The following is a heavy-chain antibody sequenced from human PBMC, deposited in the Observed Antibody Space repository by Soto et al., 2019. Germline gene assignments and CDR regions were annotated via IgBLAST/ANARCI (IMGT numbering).Heavy chain of an antibody. Sequence: ETLSLTCAVYGGSFSGYYWSWIRQPPGKGLEWIGEINHSGSTNYNPSLKSRVTISVDTSKNQFSLKLSSVTAADTAVYYCATSTVYGNWFDPWGQGTLVTVSS. D-gene: IGHD4-17*01. CDR1: GGSFSGYY. CDR3: ATSTVYGNWFDP. J-gene: IGHJ5*02. CDR2: INHSGST. V-gene: IGHV4-34*01.